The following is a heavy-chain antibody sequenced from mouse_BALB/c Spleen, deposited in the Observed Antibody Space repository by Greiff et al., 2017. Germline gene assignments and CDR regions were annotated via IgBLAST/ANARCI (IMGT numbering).Heavy chain of an antibody. J-gene: IGHJ4*01. Sequence: QVQLQQSGAELARPGASVKLSCKASGYTFTSYWMQWVKQRPGQGLEWIGAIYPGDGDTRYTQKFKGKATLTADKSSSTAYMQLSSLASEDSAVYYCARKALTYYAMDYWGQGTSVTVSS. CDR1: GYTFTSYW. D-gene: IGHD3-1*01. CDR3: ARKALTYYAMDY. CDR2: IYPGDGDT. V-gene: IGHV1-87*01.